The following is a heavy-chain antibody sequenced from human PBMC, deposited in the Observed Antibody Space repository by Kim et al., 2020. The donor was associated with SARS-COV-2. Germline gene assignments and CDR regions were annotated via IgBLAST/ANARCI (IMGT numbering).Heavy chain of an antibody. CDR1: GFTFINYG. V-gene: IGHV3-48*02. D-gene: IGHD3-16*01. CDR3: ARDQGGVGYYLDY. Sequence: GGSLRLSCAASGFTFINYGMNWVRQAPGKGLEWISYISSSSSSTFYYADSVKGRFTISRDDAENSLYLQMNSLRDEDTAVYYCARDQGGVGYYLDYWGQGTLVTVSS. J-gene: IGHJ4*02. CDR2: ISSSSSSTF.